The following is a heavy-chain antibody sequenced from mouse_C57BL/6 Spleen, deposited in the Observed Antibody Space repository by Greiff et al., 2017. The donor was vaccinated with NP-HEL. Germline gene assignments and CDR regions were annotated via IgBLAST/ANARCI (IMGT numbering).Heavy chain of an antibody. CDR1: GYSITSGYY. CDR3: ARDGGVTTFDY. V-gene: IGHV3-6*01. D-gene: IGHD2-2*01. CDR2: ISYDGSN. Sequence: VQLKESGPGLVKPSQSLSLTCSVTGYSITSGYYWNWIRQFPGNKLEWMGYISYDGSNNYNPSLKNRISITRDTSKNQFFLKLNSVTTEDTATYYCARDGGVTTFDYWGQGTTLTVSS. J-gene: IGHJ2*01.